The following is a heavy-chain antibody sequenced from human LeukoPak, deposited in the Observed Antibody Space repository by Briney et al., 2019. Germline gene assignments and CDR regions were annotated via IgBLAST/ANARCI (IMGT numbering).Heavy chain of an antibody. CDR2: KYYGGSA. CDR3: ATPYCSSLSCLDVFNI. D-gene: IGHD2-2*01. Sequence: SETLSLTCNVSGISISDGRYYWAWIRQRPGRGLEWIGYKYYGGSAKYNPSLKSRLTISIDTPENQFSLHLSSVTAADTAMYYCATPYCSSLSCLDVFNIWGQGRMVTVSS. J-gene: IGHJ3*02. V-gene: IGHV4-31*03. CDR1: GISISDGRYY.